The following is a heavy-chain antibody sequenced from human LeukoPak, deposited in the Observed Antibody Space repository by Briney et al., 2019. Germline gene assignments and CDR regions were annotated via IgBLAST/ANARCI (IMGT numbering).Heavy chain of an antibody. V-gene: IGHV1-69*04. J-gene: IGHJ4*02. Sequence: SVKVSCKASGYTFTGYYMHWVRQAPGQGLEWMGRIIPILGMANYAQKFQGRVTITADKSTSTAYMELSSLRSEDTAVYYCARDADVDIPYYFDYWGQGTLVTVSS. D-gene: IGHD2-2*03. CDR2: IIPILGMA. CDR3: ARDADVDIPYYFDY. CDR1: GYTFTGYY.